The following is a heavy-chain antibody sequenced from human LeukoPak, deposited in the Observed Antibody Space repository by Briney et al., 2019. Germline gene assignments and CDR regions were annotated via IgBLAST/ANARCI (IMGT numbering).Heavy chain of an antibody. CDR3: TRTFSGSHCEGDY. CDR2: INPNSGGT. Sequence: ASVKVSCKASGYTFTGYYMHWVRQAPGQGLEWMGWINPNSGGTNYAQKFQGRVTMTRDTSISTAYMELSRLRPDDTAMYYCTRTFSGSHCEGDYWGQGTLVTVSS. J-gene: IGHJ4*02. D-gene: IGHD1-26*01. CDR1: GYTFTGYY. V-gene: IGHV1-2*02.